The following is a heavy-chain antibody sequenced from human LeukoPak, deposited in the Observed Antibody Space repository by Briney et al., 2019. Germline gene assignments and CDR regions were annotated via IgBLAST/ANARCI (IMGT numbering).Heavy chain of an antibody. CDR3: ARGPTVTTDY. Sequence: SETLSLTCTVSSGSISGFCWNWIRQPPGKGLEWIGYICDSGSTNYNPSLKSRVTMSVDTSKNQFSLKLSSVTAADTAVYYCARGPTVTTDYWGQGTLVTVSS. CDR2: ICDSGST. J-gene: IGHJ4*02. D-gene: IGHD4-17*01. V-gene: IGHV4-59*01. CDR1: SGSISGFC.